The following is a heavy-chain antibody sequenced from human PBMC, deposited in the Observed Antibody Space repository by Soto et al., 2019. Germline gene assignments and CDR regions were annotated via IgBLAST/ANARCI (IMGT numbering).Heavy chain of an antibody. CDR1: GFSFNTSGVG. V-gene: IGHV2-5*02. CDR3: AHSPKGERGLQSGFDY. Sequence: QITLKESGPALVKPTQTLTLTCTFSGFSFNTSGVGVGWIRQSPGKALEWVALIYWDDDKRYSPSLEDRLPITKDTSKNQVVLTMTNMDPVDTATYYCAHSPKGERGLQSGFDYWGQGTLVTVPS. D-gene: IGHD3-10*01. J-gene: IGHJ4*02. CDR2: IYWDDDK.